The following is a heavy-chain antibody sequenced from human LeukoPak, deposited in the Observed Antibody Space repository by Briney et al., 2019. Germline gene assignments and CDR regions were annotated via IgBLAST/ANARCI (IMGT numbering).Heavy chain of an antibody. V-gene: IGHV3-21*01. CDR2: ISSSSYI. Sequence: GGSLRLSCAASGFTFSSYSMNWVRQAPGKGLEWVSSISSSSYIYYADSVKGRFTISRDNAKNSLYLQMNSLRAEDTAVYYCARMDDIVVVVAATQYNWFDPWGQGTLVTVSS. D-gene: IGHD2-15*01. CDR3: ARMDDIVVVVAATQYNWFDP. CDR1: GFTFSSYS. J-gene: IGHJ5*02.